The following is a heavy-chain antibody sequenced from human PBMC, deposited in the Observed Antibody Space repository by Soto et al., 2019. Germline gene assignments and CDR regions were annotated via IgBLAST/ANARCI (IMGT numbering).Heavy chain of an antibody. CDR1: GGTFSSYA. CDR3: ANFKGVVVPAAPYYYGRDG. D-gene: IGHD2-2*01. J-gene: IGHJ6*04. Sequence: SVKVSCKASGGTFSSYAISWVRQAPGQGLEWMGGIIPIFGTANYAQKFQGRVTITADESTSTAYMERSRLRSEDTAVYYCANFKGVVVPAAPYYYGRDGWGKGTTGSVSS. V-gene: IGHV1-69*13. CDR2: IIPIFGTA.